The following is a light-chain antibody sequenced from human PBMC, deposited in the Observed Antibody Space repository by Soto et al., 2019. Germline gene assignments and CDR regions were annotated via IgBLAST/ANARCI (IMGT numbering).Light chain of an antibody. V-gene: IGLV1-51*01. CDR1: NSNIGNNY. Sequence: QSVLTQPPSVSAAPGQKVTISCSGSNSNIGNNYVSWYQQLPGTAPKLLIYDNSNRPSGIPDRFSGSKSGTSDTLGITGLQTGYEADYYCVTLDSSLSAYVFGTGTKVTVL. CDR2: DNS. J-gene: IGLJ1*01. CDR3: VTLDSSLSAYV.